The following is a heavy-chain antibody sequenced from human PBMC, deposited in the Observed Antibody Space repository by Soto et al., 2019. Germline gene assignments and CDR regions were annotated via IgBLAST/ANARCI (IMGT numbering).Heavy chain of an antibody. CDR3: AILVHVVMVYDSYYYYYVMDV. Sequence: SETLSLTCAVYGGSFSGYYWSWIRQPPGKGLEWIGEINHSGSTNYNPSLKSRVTISVDTSKNQFSLKLSSVTAADTAVYYCAILVHVVMVYDSYYYYYVMDVWGQGTTVTVSS. J-gene: IGHJ6*02. V-gene: IGHV4-34*01. D-gene: IGHD2-8*01. CDR2: INHSGST. CDR1: GGSFSGYY.